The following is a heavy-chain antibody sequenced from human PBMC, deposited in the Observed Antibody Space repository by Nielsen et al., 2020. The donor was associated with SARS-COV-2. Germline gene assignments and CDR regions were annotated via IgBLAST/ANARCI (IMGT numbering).Heavy chain of an antibody. CDR1: GGSISSSNW. J-gene: IGHJ3*02. D-gene: IGHD6-19*01. CDR3: ASSGRYRDAFDI. CDR2: IYYSGST. Sequence: GSLRLSCAVSGGSISSSNWWSWVRQPPGKGLEWIGYIYYSGSTNYNPSLKSRVTISVDTSKNQFSLKLSSVTAADTAVYYCASSGRYRDAFDIWGQGTMVTVSS. V-gene: IGHV4-4*02.